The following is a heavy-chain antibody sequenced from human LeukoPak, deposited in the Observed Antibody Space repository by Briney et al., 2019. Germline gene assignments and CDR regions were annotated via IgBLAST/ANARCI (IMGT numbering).Heavy chain of an antibody. Sequence: PSETLSLTCAVSGGSISSSNWWSWVRQPPGKGLEWIGEIYHSGSTNYNPSLKSRVTISVDKSKNQFSLKLSSVTTADTAVYYCARVRMGHDCFDYWGQGTLVTVSS. CDR1: GGSISSSNW. CDR3: ARVRMGHDCFDY. V-gene: IGHV4-4*02. CDR2: IYHSGST. J-gene: IGHJ4*02. D-gene: IGHD1-26*01.